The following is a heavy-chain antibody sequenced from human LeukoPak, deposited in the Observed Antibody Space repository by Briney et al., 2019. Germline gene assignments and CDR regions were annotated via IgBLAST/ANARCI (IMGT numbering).Heavy chain of an antibody. J-gene: IGHJ4*02. CDR1: GFTLSSYE. CDR2: IYSGGST. V-gene: IGHV3-66*01. Sequence: PGGSPRLSCTVSGFTLSSYEMSWVRQAPGRGLEWVSVIYSGGSTYYADSVKGRVTISRDNSKNTVYLHMNSLRAEDTAVYYCARWFFKQKGLDYWGQGTLVTVSS. D-gene: IGHD3-10*01. CDR3: ARWFFKQKGLDY.